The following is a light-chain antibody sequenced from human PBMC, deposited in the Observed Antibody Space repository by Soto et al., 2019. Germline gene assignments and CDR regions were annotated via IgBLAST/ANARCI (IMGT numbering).Light chain of an antibody. CDR2: EVS. V-gene: IGLV2-8*01. CDR1: SSDVGAYKY. CDR3: TSYVGSNIWV. Sequence: QSALTQPPSASGSPGQSVTISCTGTSSDVGAYKYVSWYQQYPGKAPKLMIYEVSKRPSGVPDRFSGSKSGNTASLTVSGLPAEDEPDYYCTSYVGSNIWVFGGGTKLTVL. J-gene: IGLJ3*02.